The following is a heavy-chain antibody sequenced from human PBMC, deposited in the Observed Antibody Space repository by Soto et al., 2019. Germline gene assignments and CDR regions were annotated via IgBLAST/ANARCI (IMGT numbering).Heavy chain of an antibody. Sequence: QEQLMESGGGVVQPGRSLRLSCVASGFSFSSQAMHWVRQAPGKRLEWVAAISNDGNRQLYADSVKDRFTISRDNSRNTLDLQMNNLRTEDTGVYFCARDIYSYGSVGTPDIWGQGTMVTVSS. CDR2: ISNDGNRQ. CDR3: ARDIYSYGSVGTPDI. D-gene: IGHD5-18*01. V-gene: IGHV3-30-3*01. J-gene: IGHJ3*02. CDR1: GFSFSSQA.